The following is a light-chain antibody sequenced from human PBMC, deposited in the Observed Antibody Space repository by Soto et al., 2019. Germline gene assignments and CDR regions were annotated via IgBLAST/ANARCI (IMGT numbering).Light chain of an antibody. J-gene: IGKJ5*01. CDR1: QSISTW. CDR2: KAS. CDR3: KQYTSYSPP. Sequence: DIQRTQSPSTLSASVGDRVTITCRASQSISTWLAWYQQEPGKAPKLLIHKASSLQSGVPSRLSGSGSGTDFTLTISSLHPDDLATYYCKQYTSYSPPFGQGTRLEIX. V-gene: IGKV1-5*03.